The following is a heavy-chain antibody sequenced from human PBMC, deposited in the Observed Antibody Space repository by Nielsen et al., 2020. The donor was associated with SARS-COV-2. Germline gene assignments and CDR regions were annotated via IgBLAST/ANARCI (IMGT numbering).Heavy chain of an antibody. J-gene: IGHJ4*02. V-gene: IGHV3-23*01. CDR3: ANRYCSSTSCYGGVDN. D-gene: IGHD2-2*01. CDR2: ISGSGGST. CDR1: GFTFSSYA. Sequence: GESLKISCAASGFTFSSYAMSWVRQAPGKGLEWVSAISGSGGSTYYADSVKGRFTISRDNSKNTLYLQMNSLRAEDTAVYYCANRYCSSTSCYGGVDNWGQGTLVTVSS.